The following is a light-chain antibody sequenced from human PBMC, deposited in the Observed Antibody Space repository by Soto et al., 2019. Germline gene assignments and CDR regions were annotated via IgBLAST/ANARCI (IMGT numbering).Light chain of an antibody. J-gene: IGKJ1*01. CDR2: AAS. Sequence: PGDRATRSCRASQSVTANYLAWYQQKPGQAPRLLIYAASIGATGIPDRFSGSGSGTDFTLTISRLEPEDFAVYYCLQYGIPLWTSGQGTKGEIK. CDR1: QSVTANY. CDR3: LQYGIPLWT. V-gene: IGKV3-20*01.